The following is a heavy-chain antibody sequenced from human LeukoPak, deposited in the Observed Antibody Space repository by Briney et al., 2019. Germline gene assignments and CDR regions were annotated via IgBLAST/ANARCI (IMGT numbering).Heavy chain of an antibody. CDR3: AREGSGNYYRDAFDI. V-gene: IGHV1-2*02. CDR1: GYTFTDYY. J-gene: IGHJ3*02. Sequence: ASVKVSCKASGYTFTDYYMHWVRQAPGQGLEWMGWINPNRGITNYAQEFQGRVTMTRDTSISTAYMDLSRLKSDDTAMYYCAREGSGNYYRDAFDIWGQGTLVTVSS. D-gene: IGHD3-22*01. CDR2: INPNRGIT.